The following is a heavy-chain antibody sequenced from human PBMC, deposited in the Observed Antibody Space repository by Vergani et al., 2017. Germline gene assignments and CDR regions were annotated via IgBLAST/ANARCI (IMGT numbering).Heavy chain of an antibody. J-gene: IGHJ4*02. CDR3: ANRPTQPPPTEFSDY. CDR1: GYTFTSYG. V-gene: IGHV1-18*01. D-gene: IGHD1-1*01. Sequence: QVQLVQSGAEVKKPGASVKVSCKASGYTFTSYGISWVRQAPGQGLEWMGWISAYNGNTNYAQKLQGRVTMTTDTSTSTAYMELRSLRSDDTAVYYCANRPTQPPPTEFSDYWGQGTLVTVSS. CDR2: ISAYNGNT.